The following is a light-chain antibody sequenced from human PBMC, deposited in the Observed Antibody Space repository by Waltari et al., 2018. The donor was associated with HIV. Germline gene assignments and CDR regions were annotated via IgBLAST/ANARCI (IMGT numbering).Light chain of an antibody. V-gene: IGLV2-14*03. J-gene: IGLJ2*01. CDR3: SSYTTSNTVV. CDR2: DVT. Sequence: QSALTQPASVSGSPGQSITISCSGTSSAISTYDFVSWYQKHPAKAPTLLIYDVTARPSGVSRRFSGSKSGSTASLTISSIQADDEADYNCSSYTTSNTVVFGPGTKLSVL. CDR1: SSAISTYDF.